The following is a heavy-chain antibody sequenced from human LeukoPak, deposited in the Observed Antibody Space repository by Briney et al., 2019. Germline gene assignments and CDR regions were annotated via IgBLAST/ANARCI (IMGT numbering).Heavy chain of an antibody. V-gene: IGHV3-30*02. D-gene: IGHD2-2*01. CDR3: AKDREVCSSTSCYHPPDY. J-gene: IGHJ4*02. CDR2: ISYDGSSQ. CDR1: GFTFSNYA. Sequence: GGSLRLSCAASGFTFSNYAMHWARQAPGKGPEWVTLISYDGSSQYHADSVKGRFTISRDNSKNTLYLQMNSLRAEDTAVYYCAKDREVCSSTSCYHPPDYWGQGTRVTVSS.